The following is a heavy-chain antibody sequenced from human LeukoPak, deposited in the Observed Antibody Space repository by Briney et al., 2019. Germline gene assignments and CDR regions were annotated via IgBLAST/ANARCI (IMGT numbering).Heavy chain of an antibody. CDR3: ARDGRGNWFDP. CDR1: GFTFSSYS. J-gene: IGHJ5*02. Sequence: PGGSLRLSCAASGFTFSSYSMNWVRQAPGKGLEWVSYISSSSSTIYYADSVKGRFTISRDNAKNSLYLQMNSLRADDTAIYYCARDGRGNWFDPWGQGTLVTVSS. CDR2: ISSSSSTI. V-gene: IGHV3-48*04.